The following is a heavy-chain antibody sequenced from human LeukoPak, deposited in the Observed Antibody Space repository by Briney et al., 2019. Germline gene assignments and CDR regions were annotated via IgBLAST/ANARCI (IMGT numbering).Heavy chain of an antibody. CDR2: ISSSGSLI. Sequence: GGSLRLSCAASGFTFSDYYMSWIRQAPGKGLDWVSFISSSGSLIYYADSVKGRFTISRDNAKNALYLQMNSLRAEDTSVYYCARLNYDFWSGPDYWGQGTLVTVSS. CDR1: GFTFSDYY. CDR3: ARLNYDFWSGPDY. V-gene: IGHV3-11*04. D-gene: IGHD3-3*01. J-gene: IGHJ4*02.